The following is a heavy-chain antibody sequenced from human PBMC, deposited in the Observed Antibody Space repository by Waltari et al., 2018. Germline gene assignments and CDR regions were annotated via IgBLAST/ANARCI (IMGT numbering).Heavy chain of an antibody. D-gene: IGHD3-22*01. Sequence: QVQLVESGGGVVQPGRSLRLSCAASGFTFSTYGMHWVRQAPGKGLEWVAVISYDGSNKYYADSVKGRFTISRDNSKNTLYLRMISLRAEDTAVYYCAKDSYSDRSGYYYRQEPTPYFDSWGQGTLVTVSS. CDR2: ISYDGSNK. CDR1: GFTFSTYG. J-gene: IGHJ4*02. CDR3: AKDSYSDRSGYYYRQEPTPYFDS. V-gene: IGHV3-30*18.